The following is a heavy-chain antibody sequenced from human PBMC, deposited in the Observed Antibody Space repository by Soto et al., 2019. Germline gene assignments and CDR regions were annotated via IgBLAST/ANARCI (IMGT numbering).Heavy chain of an antibody. J-gene: IGHJ4*02. Sequence: EVQLLESGGGLVQPGGSLRLSCAASGFTFSSYAMSWVRQAPGKGLEWVSAISGSGGSTYYADSVKGRFTISRDKSKNTLYLQMNGLRAEDTAVYYCAKDPFLWSSPGADYWGQGTLVTVSS. CDR1: GFTFSSYA. V-gene: IGHV3-23*01. CDR3: AKDPFLWSSPGADY. D-gene: IGHD3-10*01. CDR2: ISGSGGST.